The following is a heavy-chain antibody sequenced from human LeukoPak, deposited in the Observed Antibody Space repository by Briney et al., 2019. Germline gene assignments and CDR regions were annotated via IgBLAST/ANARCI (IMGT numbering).Heavy chain of an antibody. CDR2: IYYSGST. Sequence: SETLSLTCTVSGGSISSSSYYWGWIRQPPGKGLEWIGSIYYSGSTYYNPSLKSRVTISVDTSKNQFSLKLSSVTAADTAVDYCASLAPGYYYYYYGMDVWGQGTTVTVSS. CDR1: GGSISSSSYY. CDR3: ASLAPGYYYYYYGMDV. D-gene: IGHD3-10*01. V-gene: IGHV4-39*01. J-gene: IGHJ6*02.